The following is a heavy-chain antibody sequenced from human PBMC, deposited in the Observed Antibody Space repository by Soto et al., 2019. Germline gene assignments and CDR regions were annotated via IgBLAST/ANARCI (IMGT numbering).Heavy chain of an antibody. D-gene: IGHD3-3*01. CDR3: AKGITLFGVLIASYVYYGLYV. CDR2: INGGGSST. V-gene: IGHV3-23*01. J-gene: IGHJ6*02. Sequence: ICIHQPPGKGLELVSGINGGGSSTYYADSVKGRFTISRDNSKNTLYLQMNSLRVEDTAVYYCAKGITLFGVLIASYVYYGLYVWAQGTTLTVSS.